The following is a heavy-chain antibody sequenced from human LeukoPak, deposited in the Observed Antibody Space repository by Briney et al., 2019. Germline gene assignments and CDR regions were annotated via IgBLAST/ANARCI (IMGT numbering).Heavy chain of an antibody. J-gene: IGHJ5*02. Sequence: GGSLRLSCAASGFSFSSYGMSWVRQAPGKGLEWVSAISGSGGSTYYADSVKGRFTISRDNSKNTLYLQMNSLRAEDTAVYYCAKDQYSGSYQGWFDPWGQGTLVTVSS. CDR1: GFSFSSYG. CDR2: ISGSGGST. CDR3: AKDQYSGSYQGWFDP. D-gene: IGHD1-26*01. V-gene: IGHV3-23*01.